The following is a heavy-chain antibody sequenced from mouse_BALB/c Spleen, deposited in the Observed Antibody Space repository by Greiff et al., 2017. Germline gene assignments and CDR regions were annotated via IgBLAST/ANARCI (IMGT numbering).Heavy chain of an antibody. D-gene: IGHD2-1*01. J-gene: IGHJ3*01. Sequence: EVHLVESGGGLVQPGGSRKLSCAASGFTFSSFGMHWVRQAPEKGLEWVAYISSGSSTIYYADTVKGRFTISRDNPKNTLFLQMTSLRSEDTAMYYCARDGKGVAYWGQGTLVTVSA. V-gene: IGHV5-17*02. CDR2: ISSGSSTI. CDR3: ARDGKGVAY. CDR1: GFTFSSFG.